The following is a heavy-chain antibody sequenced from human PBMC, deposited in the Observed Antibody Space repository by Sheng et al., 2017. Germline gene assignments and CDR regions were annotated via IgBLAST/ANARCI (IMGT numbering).Heavy chain of an antibody. CDR3: VRDNYDLYHAFDI. D-gene: IGHD3-3*01. V-gene: IGHV4-39*07. CDR2: IHYSGST. Sequence: QLQVQESGPGLVKPSETLSLTCTVSGGSISSSNYYWGWIRQPPGKGLEWIATIHYSGSTYYKPSLQSRVTISVDTSKNQFSLKLSSLTAADTAVYYCVRDNYDLYHAFDIWGQGTMVTVSS. CDR1: GGSISSSNYY. J-gene: IGHJ3*02.